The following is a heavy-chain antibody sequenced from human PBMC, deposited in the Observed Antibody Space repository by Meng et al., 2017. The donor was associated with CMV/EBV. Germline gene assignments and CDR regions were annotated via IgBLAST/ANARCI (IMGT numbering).Heavy chain of an antibody. CDR3: ARDIAAAGTYYYFFAMDV. Sequence: GGSLRLSCAASGFDFSNHIMNWVRQAPGKGLEWVSSIGGSSTYTHYADSVKGRFTISRDNARNSLSLEMTSLRAEDTAVYYCARDIAAAGTYYYFFAMDVWGQGTTVTVSS. J-gene: IGHJ6*02. CDR1: GFDFSNHI. CDR2: IGGSSTYT. D-gene: IGHD6-13*01. V-gene: IGHV3-21*01.